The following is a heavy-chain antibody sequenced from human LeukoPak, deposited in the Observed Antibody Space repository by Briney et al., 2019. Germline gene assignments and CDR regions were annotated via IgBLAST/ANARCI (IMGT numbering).Heavy chain of an antibody. D-gene: IGHD4-23*01. CDR2: IYYSGST. Sequence: ASETLSLTCTVSGGSIGSSSYYWGWIRQPPGKGLEWIGSIYYSGSTYYNPSLKSRVTISVDTSKNQFSLKLSSVTAADTAVYYCARLRWQLYYFDYWGQGTLVTVSS. J-gene: IGHJ4*02. CDR1: GGSIGSSSYY. V-gene: IGHV4-39*07. CDR3: ARLRWQLYYFDY.